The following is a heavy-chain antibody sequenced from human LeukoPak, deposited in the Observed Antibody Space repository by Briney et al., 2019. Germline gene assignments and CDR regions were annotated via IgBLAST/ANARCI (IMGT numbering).Heavy chain of an antibody. V-gene: IGHV3-7*01. CDR1: GFTFSSYW. J-gene: IGHJ4*02. CDR3: VSAPGHVDTAMADLDY. Sequence: PGGSLRLSCAASGFTFSSYWMSWVRQSPGKGLEWVANINQDGSENHYVDSVKGRFTISRDNAKNSVFVQMNGLRVEDTAVYYCVSAPGHVDTAMADLDYWGQGTLVTVSS. CDR2: INQDGSEN. D-gene: IGHD5-18*01.